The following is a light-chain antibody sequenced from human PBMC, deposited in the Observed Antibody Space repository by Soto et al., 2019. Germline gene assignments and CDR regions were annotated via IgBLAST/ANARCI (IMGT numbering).Light chain of an antibody. CDR3: QQYGSSPRLT. CDR2: GAS. Sequence: EIVLTQSPGTLSLSPGVRATLSCRASQSVSSNYLAWYQQKPGQAPRLLIYGASSRATGIPDRFSGSGSGTDFTLTISRLETEDFAVYYCQQYGSSPRLTFGGGTKLEIK. V-gene: IGKV3-20*01. J-gene: IGKJ4*01. CDR1: QSVSSNY.